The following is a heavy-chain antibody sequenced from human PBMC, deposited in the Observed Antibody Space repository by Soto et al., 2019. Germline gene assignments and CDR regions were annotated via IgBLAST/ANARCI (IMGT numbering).Heavy chain of an antibody. D-gene: IGHD5-12*01. CDR3: AREEGGGYGHSGFDY. Sequence: EVQLVESGGGLVQPGGSLRLSCAASGFTFSSYEMHWVRQAPGKGLEYVSSISGNGGNTFYANSVKGRFTISRDNSKNTLYLQMGSLRAEDMAVYYCAREEGGGYGHSGFDYWGQGTLVTVSS. J-gene: IGHJ4*02. CDR2: ISGNGGNT. CDR1: GFTFSSYE. V-gene: IGHV3-64*01.